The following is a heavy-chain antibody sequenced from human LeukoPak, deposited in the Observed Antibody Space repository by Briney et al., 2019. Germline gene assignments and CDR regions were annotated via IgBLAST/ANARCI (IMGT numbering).Heavy chain of an antibody. Sequence: GGSLRLSCAASGFTFSSYAMSWVRQAPGKGLEWVSSISGSGGITYYADSVKGRFTISRDNSRNTLHLQMNSLRAEDTALYYCAKAHLPDYYYMDIWGKGTTVTVSS. J-gene: IGHJ6*03. V-gene: IGHV3-23*01. CDR3: AKAHLPDYYYMDI. CDR2: ISGSGGIT. CDR1: GFTFSSYA.